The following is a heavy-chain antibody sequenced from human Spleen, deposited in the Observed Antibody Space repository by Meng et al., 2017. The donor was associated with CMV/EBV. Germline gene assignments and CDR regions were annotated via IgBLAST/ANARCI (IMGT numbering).Heavy chain of an antibody. CDR2: NNTYNRNT. CDR3: AKNPKWNYFWFDP. Sequence: KAVGDTFENYGISWVRQTPGEELEWMGWNNTYNRNTNDAQKLQGRVTMTTDTSTTTAYMELRSLRSDDTAVYDCAKNPKWNYFWFDPWGQGTLVTVSS. CDR1: GDTFENYG. D-gene: IGHD1-7*01. V-gene: IGHV1-18*01. J-gene: IGHJ5*02.